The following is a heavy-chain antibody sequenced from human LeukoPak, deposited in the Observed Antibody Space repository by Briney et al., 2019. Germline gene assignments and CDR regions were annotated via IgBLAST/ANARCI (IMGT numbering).Heavy chain of an antibody. V-gene: IGHV3-48*03. Sequence: GGSLRLSCAASGFTFSSYEMNWVRQAPGKGLEWVSYISSSGSTIYYADSVKGRFTISRDNAKNSLYLQMNSLRAEDTAVYYCARVYYHRGWFDPWGQGTLVTVSP. CDR3: ARVYYHRGWFDP. CDR1: GFTFSSYE. D-gene: IGHD3-10*01. J-gene: IGHJ5*02. CDR2: ISSSGSTI.